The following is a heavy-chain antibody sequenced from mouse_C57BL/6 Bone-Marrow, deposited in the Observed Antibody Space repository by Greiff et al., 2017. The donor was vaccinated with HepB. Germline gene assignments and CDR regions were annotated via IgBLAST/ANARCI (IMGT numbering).Heavy chain of an antibody. CDR2: INPYNGGT. V-gene: IGHV1-19*01. CDR1: GYTFTDYY. J-gene: IGHJ3*01. CDR3: ARSTLGAY. D-gene: IGHD4-1*01. Sequence: VQLKESGPVLVKPGASVKMSCKASGYTFTDYYMNWVKQSHGKSLEWIGVINPYNGGTSYNQKFKGKATLTVDKSSSTAYMELNSLTSEDSAVYYCARSTLGAYWGQGTLVTVSA.